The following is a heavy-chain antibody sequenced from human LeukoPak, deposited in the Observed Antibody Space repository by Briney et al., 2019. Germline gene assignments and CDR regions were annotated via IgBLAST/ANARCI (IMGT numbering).Heavy chain of an antibody. CDR1: GFTFGKNS. J-gene: IGHJ4*02. V-gene: IGHV3-48*04. CDR3: VREHYYDTRGYYYIPLDY. CDR2: ISTSSGNI. D-gene: IGHD3-22*01. Sequence: GGSLRLSCEASGFTFGKNSMIWVRQAPGKGLEWLAYISTSSGNINYADSVKGRFTISRDSVKNSLYLQMNSLRVEDTAVYYCVREHYYDTRGYYYIPLDYWGQGTLVTVSS.